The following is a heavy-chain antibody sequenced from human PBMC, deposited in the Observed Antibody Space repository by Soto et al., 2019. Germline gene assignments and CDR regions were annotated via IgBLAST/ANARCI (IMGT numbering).Heavy chain of an antibody. CDR1: GGSISSSSYY. Sequence: QLQLQESGPGLVKPSETLSLTCTVSGGSISSSSYYWGWIRQPPGKGLEWIGSIYSSGSTYYNPSLKRRVTISVDTSKNQFSLKLSSVTAADPAVYYCARSGGSETGRDWFDPWGQGTLVTVSS. CDR2: IYSSGST. D-gene: IGHD1-1*01. V-gene: IGHV4-39*01. CDR3: ARSGGSETGRDWFDP. J-gene: IGHJ5*02.